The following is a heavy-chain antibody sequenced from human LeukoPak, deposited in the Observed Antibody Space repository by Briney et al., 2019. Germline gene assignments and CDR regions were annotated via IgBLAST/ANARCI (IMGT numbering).Heavy chain of an antibody. V-gene: IGHV1-2*02. CDR3: ARVRYNWNDIDAFNI. CDR1: GYSFTGYN. Sequence: AAVKVSCKASGYSFTGYNMHWVRQAPAQGLEWMGWLNPDSGDTNYAQKIQDRVTMTRDTSITTAYMELSRLTYDDTAVYYCARVRYNWNDIDAFNIWGQGTMVTISS. J-gene: IGHJ3*02. CDR2: LNPDSGDT. D-gene: IGHD1-1*01.